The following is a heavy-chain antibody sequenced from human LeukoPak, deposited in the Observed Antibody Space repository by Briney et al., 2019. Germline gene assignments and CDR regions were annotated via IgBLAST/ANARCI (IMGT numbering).Heavy chain of an antibody. Sequence: SETLSLTCAVYDGSFSGYYWSWIRQPPGKGLEWIGEIDHRGNTNYNPSLRSRVAIPVDMSNNHFSLKLASVTAADTAVYYCARGRTDAWELQDSWGQGTLVTVSS. V-gene: IGHV4-34*01. D-gene: IGHD1-26*01. CDR3: ARGRTDAWELQDS. CDR2: IDHRGNT. CDR1: DGSFSGYY. J-gene: IGHJ5*01.